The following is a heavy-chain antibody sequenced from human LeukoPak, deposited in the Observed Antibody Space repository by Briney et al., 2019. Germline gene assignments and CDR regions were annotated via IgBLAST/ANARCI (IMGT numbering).Heavy chain of an antibody. CDR3: ASGVGTTNRFDY. V-gene: IGHV4-59*01. CDR2: ITYSGNT. D-gene: IGHD1-26*01. Sequence: ASETLSLTCTVSGGSISSYFWSWIRQPPGKGLDWIGYITYSGNTNYNPSLNSRVTISLDTSKNQFSLKLTSVAAADTAVYFCASGVGTTNRFDYWGQGTLVTVSS. CDR1: GGSISSYF. J-gene: IGHJ4*02.